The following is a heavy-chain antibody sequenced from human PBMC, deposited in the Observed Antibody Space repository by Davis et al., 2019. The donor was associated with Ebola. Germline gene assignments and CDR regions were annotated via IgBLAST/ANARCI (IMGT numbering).Heavy chain of an antibody. V-gene: IGHV3-21*01. CDR2: ISSSSSYI. D-gene: IGHD3-10*01. Sequence: GESLKISCAASGFTFSSYSMNWVRQAPGKGLEWVSSISSSSSYIYYADSVKGRFTISRDNAKSTLFLQMNSLRAEDTAVYYCARDGENYSDLDYWGQGTLVTVSS. CDR3: ARDGENYSDLDY. CDR1: GFTFSSYS. J-gene: IGHJ4*02.